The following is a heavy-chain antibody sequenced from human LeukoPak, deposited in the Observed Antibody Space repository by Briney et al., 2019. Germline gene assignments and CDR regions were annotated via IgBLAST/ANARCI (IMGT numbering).Heavy chain of an antibody. CDR2: ISYDGGNK. Sequence: GGSLRLSCAASGFTFSSYDMHWVRQASGKGLEWVTLISYDGGNKYYADSVKGRFTISRDNAKNSLYLQMNSLRAEDTAVYYCARDRNYGDAATDAFDIWGQGTMVTVSS. J-gene: IGHJ3*02. CDR1: GFTFSSYD. V-gene: IGHV3-30*03. CDR3: ARDRNYGDAATDAFDI. D-gene: IGHD4-17*01.